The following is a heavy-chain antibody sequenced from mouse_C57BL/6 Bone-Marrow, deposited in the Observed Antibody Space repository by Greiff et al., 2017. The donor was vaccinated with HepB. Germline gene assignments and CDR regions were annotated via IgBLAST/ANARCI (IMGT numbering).Heavy chain of an antibody. CDR3: SRPNCYGSSMGFAY. V-gene: IGHV1-55*01. CDR1: GYTFTSYW. D-gene: IGHD1-1*01. CDR2: IYPGSGST. J-gene: IGHJ3*01. Sequence: QVQLQQPGAELVKPGASVKMSCKASGYTFTSYWITWVKQRPGQGLEWIGDIYPGSGSTNYNEKFKSKAKLTVDTSSSTAYMQLSSLTSEDSAVYYCSRPNCYGSSMGFAYWGQVTLFTVSA.